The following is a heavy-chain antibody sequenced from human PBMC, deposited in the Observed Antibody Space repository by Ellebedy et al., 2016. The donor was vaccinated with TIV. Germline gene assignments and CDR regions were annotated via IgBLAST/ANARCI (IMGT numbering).Heavy chain of an antibody. CDR2: IDWDDDK. V-gene: IGHV2-70*17. J-gene: IGHJ4*02. Sequence: SGPTLVKPPQTLTLTCTFSGFSLRTSRLSVSWIRQPPGKALEWLARIDWDDDKFYSTSLRTRLTISKDGSENQVVLTMTNMDPEDTATYYCARISSGWGFDYWGQGALVTVSS. CDR3: ARISSGWGFDY. CDR1: GFSLRTSRLS. D-gene: IGHD3-22*01.